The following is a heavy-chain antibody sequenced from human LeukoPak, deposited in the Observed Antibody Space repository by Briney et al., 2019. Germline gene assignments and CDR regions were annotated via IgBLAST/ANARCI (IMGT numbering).Heavy chain of an antibody. CDR1: GFTFSDYY. CDR2: ISSSGSTI. CDR3: ARDNYDSSTPYYFDY. D-gene: IGHD3-22*01. Sequence: GGSLRLSCAASGFTFSDYYMSWIRQAPGKGLEWVSYISSSGSTIYYADSVKGRFTISRDNAKNSLYLQMNSLRAEDTAVYYCARDNYDSSTPYYFDYWGQGTLVTVSS. J-gene: IGHJ4*02. V-gene: IGHV3-11*04.